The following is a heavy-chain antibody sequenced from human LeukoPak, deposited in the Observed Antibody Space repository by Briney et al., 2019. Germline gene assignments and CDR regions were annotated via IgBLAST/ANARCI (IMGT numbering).Heavy chain of an antibody. CDR2: ITKDSDRV. CDR3: ASGGGGDCQWCAFDI. CDR1: GFFFGGHA. D-gene: IGHD2-21*01. Sequence: QPGGSLRLSCEASGFFFGGHAMNWLRQAPGKGPEWIAFITKDSDRVYYAESVEGRFTVSRDNAKNSLYLQMNSLRAEDTAVYYCASGGGGDCQWCAFDIWGQGTMVTVSS. V-gene: IGHV3-48*01. J-gene: IGHJ3*02.